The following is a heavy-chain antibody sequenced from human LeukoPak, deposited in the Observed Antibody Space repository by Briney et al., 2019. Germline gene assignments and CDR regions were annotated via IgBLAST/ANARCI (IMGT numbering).Heavy chain of an antibody. CDR3: AIRSPLVISDSGTDAFDI. CDR2: ISAYSGNT. V-gene: IGHV1-18*01. J-gene: IGHJ3*02. Sequence: GASVKVSCRASGYTFTSYGISWVRQAPGQGLEWMGWISAYSGNTNYAQRLQGRVTMTTDTSTSTAYIELSSLTSEDTAMYFCAIRSPLVISDSGTDAFDIWGQGTMVTVSS. CDR1: GYTFTSYG. D-gene: IGHD2/OR15-2a*01.